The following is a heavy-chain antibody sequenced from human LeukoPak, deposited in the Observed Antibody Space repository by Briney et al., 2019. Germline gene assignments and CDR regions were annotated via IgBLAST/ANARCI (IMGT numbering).Heavy chain of an antibody. V-gene: IGHV4-59*06. D-gene: IGHD2-2*01. CDR3: ARATRDYYYYGMDV. CDR1: GASLSSYF. Sequence: SETLSLTCAVSGASLSSYFWTWVRQPAGKGLEWIGYIYYSGSTYYNPSLKSRVTISVDTSKNQFSLKLSSVTAADTAVYYCARATRDYYYYGMDVWGQGTTVTVSS. J-gene: IGHJ6*02. CDR2: IYYSGST.